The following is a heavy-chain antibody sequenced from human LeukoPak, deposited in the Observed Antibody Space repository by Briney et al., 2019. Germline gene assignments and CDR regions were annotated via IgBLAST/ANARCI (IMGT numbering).Heavy chain of an antibody. D-gene: IGHD3-3*01. V-gene: IGHV1-69*05. Sequence: SLKVSCKASGGTFSSYAISWVLQAPGHGLEWMGRIIPIFGTANYAQKFQGRVTITTDESTSTAYMELSSLRSEDTAVYYCARDSEIFGVVTPTFDYWGQGTLVTVSS. CDR1: GGTFSSYA. CDR2: IIPIFGTA. J-gene: IGHJ4*02. CDR3: ARDSEIFGVVTPTFDY.